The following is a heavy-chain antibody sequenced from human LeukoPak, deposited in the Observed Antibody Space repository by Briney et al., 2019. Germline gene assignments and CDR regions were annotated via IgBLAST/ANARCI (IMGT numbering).Heavy chain of an antibody. CDR2: ISSSSSTI. CDR3: ARVMVAYYFDY. D-gene: IGHD2-8*01. J-gene: IGHJ4*02. V-gene: IGHV3-48*01. CDR1: GFTFSSYS. Sequence: GGSLRLSCAASGFTFSSYSTNWVRQAPGKGLEWVSYISSSSSTIYYADSVKGRFTISRDNAKNSLYLQMNSLRAEDTAVYYCARVMVAYYFDYWGQGTLVTVSS.